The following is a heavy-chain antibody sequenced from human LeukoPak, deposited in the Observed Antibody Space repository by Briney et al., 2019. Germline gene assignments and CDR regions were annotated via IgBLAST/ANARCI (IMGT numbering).Heavy chain of an antibody. CDR1: GFTFSSYS. V-gene: IGHV3-21*01. Sequence: GGSLRLSRAASGFTFSSYSMNWVRQAPGKGLEWVSSISSSSSYIYYADSVKGRFTISRDNAKNSLYLQMNSLRAEDTAVYYCARAPSTVVPAAILPDFDYWGQGTLVTVSS. CDR2: ISSSSSYI. CDR3: ARAPSTVVPAAILPDFDY. D-gene: IGHD2-2*02. J-gene: IGHJ4*02.